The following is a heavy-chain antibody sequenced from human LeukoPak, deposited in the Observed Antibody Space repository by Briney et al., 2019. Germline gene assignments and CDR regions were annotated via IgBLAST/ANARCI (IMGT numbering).Heavy chain of an antibody. CDR3: AKDHCSSTSCYAFDI. CDR2: TSYDGSNK. J-gene: IGHJ3*02. CDR1: GFTFSSYS. Sequence: GGSLRLSCAASGFTFSSYSMHWVRQAPGKGLEWVALTSYDGSNKYYADSVKGRFTISRDNSKNTLYLQMNSLRTEDTAMYYCAKDHCSSTSCYAFDIWGQGTMVTVSS. D-gene: IGHD2-2*01. V-gene: IGHV3-30-3*01.